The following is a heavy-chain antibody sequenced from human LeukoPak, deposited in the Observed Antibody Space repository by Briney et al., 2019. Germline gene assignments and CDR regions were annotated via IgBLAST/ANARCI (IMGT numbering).Heavy chain of an antibody. CDR3: ARRYILQSYCGGDCYEFDP. V-gene: IGHV1-18*01. Sequence: GASVKVSCKASGYTFTSYGISWVRQAPGQGLEWMGWISAYNGNTNYAQKLQGRVTMTTDTSTSTAYMELRSLRSDDTAVYYCARRYILQSYCGGDCYEFDPWGQGTLVTVSS. CDR2: ISAYNGNT. J-gene: IGHJ5*02. CDR1: GYTFTSYG. D-gene: IGHD2-21*01.